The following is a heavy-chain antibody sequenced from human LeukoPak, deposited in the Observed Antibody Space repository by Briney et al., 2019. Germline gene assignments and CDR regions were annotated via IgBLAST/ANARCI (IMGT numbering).Heavy chain of an antibody. CDR1: GFTFSSYA. Sequence: GGSLRLSCAASGFTFSSYAMSWVRQAPGKGLEWVSVISGSGGSTYYADSVEGRFTISRDNSKNTLFLQMNSLRAEDTAVYYCAKDRVCTNGVCYFDYWGQGTLVTVSS. CDR3: AKDRVCTNGVCYFDY. CDR2: ISGSGGST. V-gene: IGHV3-23*01. J-gene: IGHJ4*02. D-gene: IGHD2-8*01.